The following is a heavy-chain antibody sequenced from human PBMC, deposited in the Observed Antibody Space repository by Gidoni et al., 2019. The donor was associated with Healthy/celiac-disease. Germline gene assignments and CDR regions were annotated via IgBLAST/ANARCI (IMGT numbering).Heavy chain of an antibody. Sequence: QVQLQESGPGLVKPSQTLSLTCTVPGGSISSGGYYWSWIRQHPGKGLEWIGYIYYSGSTSYNPSLKSRVTISVDTSKNQFSLKLSSVTAADTAVYYCARDRAGTPYYGMDVWGQGTTVTVSS. CDR3: ARDRAGTPYYGMDV. D-gene: IGHD6-19*01. CDR1: GGSISSGGYY. J-gene: IGHJ6*02. CDR2: IYYSGST. V-gene: IGHV4-31*03.